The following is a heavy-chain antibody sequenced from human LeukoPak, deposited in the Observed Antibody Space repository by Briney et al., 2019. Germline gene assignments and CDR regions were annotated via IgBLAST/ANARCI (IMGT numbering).Heavy chain of an antibody. CDR2: ISGSGGST. CDR3: AKDRVDTAMVWYFDY. J-gene: IGHJ4*02. V-gene: IGHV3-23*01. D-gene: IGHD5-18*01. CDR1: GFTVSSNY. Sequence: GGSLRLSCAASGFTVSSNYMRWVREAPGKGLEWVSAISGSGGSTYYADSVKVRFTISRDNSKNTLYLQMNSLRAEDTAVYYCAKDRVDTAMVWYFDYWGQGTLVTVAS.